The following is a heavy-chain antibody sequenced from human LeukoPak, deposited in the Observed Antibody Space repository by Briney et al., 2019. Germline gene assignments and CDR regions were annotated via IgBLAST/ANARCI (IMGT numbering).Heavy chain of an antibody. CDR1: GGSISGYY. J-gene: IGHJ4*02. CDR2: IYYSGST. V-gene: IGHV4-59*01. D-gene: IGHD3-16*01. Sequence: ASETLSLTCTVSGGSISGYYWSWSRQPPGRGLEWIGYIYYSGSTNYNPSLKSRVSISLDTSKNHFSLKLNSVTAADTAVYYCAGDSSTLYTRHFDYWGQGILVTVSS. CDR3: AGDSSTLYTRHFDY.